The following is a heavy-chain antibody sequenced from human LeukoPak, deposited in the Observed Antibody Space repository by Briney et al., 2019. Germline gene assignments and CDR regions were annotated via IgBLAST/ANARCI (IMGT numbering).Heavy chain of an antibody. V-gene: IGHV3-48*04. D-gene: IGHD1-26*01. J-gene: IGHJ4*02. CDR1: GFKLIGYS. CDR3: ATVGIGHEFNPFDC. Sequence: PGGSLRLSCAASGFKLIGYSMNWVRQAPGKGLEWVSYINSSSGTIIYADSVKGRLTISRDNAKNSVYLQMNSLRAEYTAVYYSATVGIGHEFNPFDCWGQGTLVTVSS. CDR2: INSSSGTI.